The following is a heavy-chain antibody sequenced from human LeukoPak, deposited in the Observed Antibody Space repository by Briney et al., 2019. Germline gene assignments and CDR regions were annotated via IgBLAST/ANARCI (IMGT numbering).Heavy chain of an antibody. CDR2: FKPNTRTA. D-gene: IGHD3-16*01. CDR1: GYTFTTYY. Sequence: ASVKVSCKASGYTFTTYYLHWVRQAPGQGLEWMGTFKPNTRTAHQGLGFRDRVSMTGDMSTSTVFIELNSLRSEDTAVYYCVSEKDGGTYDYWGQGTLVTVST. J-gene: IGHJ4*01. CDR3: VSEKDGGTYDY. V-gene: IGHV1-46*01.